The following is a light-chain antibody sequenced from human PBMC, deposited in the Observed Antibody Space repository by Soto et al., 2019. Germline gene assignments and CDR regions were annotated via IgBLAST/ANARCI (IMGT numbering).Light chain of an antibody. CDR1: SGSIASNY. Sequence: NFMLTQPHSVSESPGKTVTISCTRSSGSIASNYVQWYQQRPGSAPTTVIYEANQRPSGVPDRFSGSIDSSSNSASLTISGLKTEDEADYYCQSYDSSTVVFGGGTKPPS. CDR3: QSYDSSTVV. CDR2: EAN. V-gene: IGLV6-57*04. J-gene: IGLJ2*01.